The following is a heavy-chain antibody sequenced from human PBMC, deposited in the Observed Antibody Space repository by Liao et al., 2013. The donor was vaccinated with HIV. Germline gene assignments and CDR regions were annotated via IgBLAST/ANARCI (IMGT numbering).Heavy chain of an antibody. CDR2: IYTGMSTTGTT. CDR3: AREGHSSGWYGNYYYYMDV. Sequence: QVQLQESGPGLVKPSETLSLTCTVSGGSISSYYWTWIRQPAGKGLEWIGHIYTGMSTTGTTNYNPSLKSRVSISVDTSKNQFSLKLSSVTAADTAVYFCAREGHSSGWYGNYYYYMDVWGKGTTVTVSS. V-gene: IGHV4-4*07. D-gene: IGHD6-19*01. CDR1: GGSISSYY. J-gene: IGHJ6*03.